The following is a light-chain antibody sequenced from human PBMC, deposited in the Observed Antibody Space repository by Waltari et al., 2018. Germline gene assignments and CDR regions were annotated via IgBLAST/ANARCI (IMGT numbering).Light chain of an antibody. V-gene: IGKV3-20*01. J-gene: IGKJ1*01. CDR2: AAS. CDR1: QSISRF. Sequence: IVLTQSPGPLSLSPGGRAPLSCRASQSISRFLAWYQQKPGRAPRLLIYAASTRATGIPDRFSGSGSGTDFSLTISRLEPEDFAVYYCQHHLRLPATFGQGTKVEIK. CDR3: QHHLRLPAT.